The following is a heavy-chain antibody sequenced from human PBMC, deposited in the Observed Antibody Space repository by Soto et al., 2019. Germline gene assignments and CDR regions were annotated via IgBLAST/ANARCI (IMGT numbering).Heavy chain of an antibody. CDR3: AKDHGSIAEPAYFDY. J-gene: IGHJ4*02. CDR2: ISYDGSNK. D-gene: IGHD6-6*01. CDR1: GFTFSSYG. V-gene: IGHV3-30*18. Sequence: GWSLRLFCGASGFTFSSYGIHLLSQPPGKGLECVAVISYDGSNKYYADSVKGRFTISRDNSKNTLYLQMNSLRAEDTAVYYCAKDHGSIAEPAYFDYWGQGTLATVSS.